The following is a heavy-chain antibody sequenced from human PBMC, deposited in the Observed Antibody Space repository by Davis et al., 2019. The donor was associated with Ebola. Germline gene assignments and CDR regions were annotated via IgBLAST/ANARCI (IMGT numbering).Heavy chain of an antibody. J-gene: IGHJ3*02. V-gene: IGHV5-51*01. CDR2: IFTSDSDT. D-gene: IGHD1-20*01. Sequence: GESLKISCKTSGYSYITYWIAWVRQLPGKGLEWMGIIFTSDSDTRYSPSFRGQVTISADKSFKTAFLQWSSLKASDTARYYCATLRRTITGMDDGFDIWGQGTMVTVSS. CDR3: ATLRRTITGMDDGFDI. CDR1: GYSYITYW.